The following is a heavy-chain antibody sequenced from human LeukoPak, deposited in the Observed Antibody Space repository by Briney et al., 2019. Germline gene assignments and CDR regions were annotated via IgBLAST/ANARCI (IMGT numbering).Heavy chain of an antibody. CDR1: GFTFSSYA. Sequence: SGGSLRPSCAASGFTFSSYAMSWVRQAPGKGLEWVSGITGSGSTTSYADSVKGQFTSSRDNSKNTLYVEMNSLRAEDTAVYYCAKGTVRYCSGGSCYPFDFWGQGTLVTVSP. CDR3: AKGTVRYCSGGSCYPFDF. J-gene: IGHJ4*02. D-gene: IGHD2-15*01. V-gene: IGHV3-23*01. CDR2: ITGSGSTT.